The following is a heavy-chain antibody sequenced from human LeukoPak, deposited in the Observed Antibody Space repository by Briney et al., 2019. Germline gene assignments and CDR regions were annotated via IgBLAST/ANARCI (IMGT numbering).Heavy chain of an antibody. CDR2: IIPIFGTA. J-gene: IGHJ2*01. CDR1: GGTFSSYA. CDR3: ARXLPVXXXRXYXXXXX. V-gene: IGHV1-69*05. Sequence: ASVKVSCKASGGTFSSYAISWVRQAPGQGLEWMGRIIPIFGTANYAQKFQGRVTITTDESTSTAYMELSSLRSEDAAVYYCARXLPVXXXRXYXXXXXXXRGTLVXXSS. D-gene: IGHD6-19*01.